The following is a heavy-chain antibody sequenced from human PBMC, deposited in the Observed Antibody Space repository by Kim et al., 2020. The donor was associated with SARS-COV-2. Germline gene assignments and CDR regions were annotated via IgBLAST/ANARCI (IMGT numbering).Heavy chain of an antibody. CDR3: VRYGRNYGAVH. CDR1: GFTFSDFA. CDR2: ITRDGGGS. Sequence: GGSLRLSCAASGFTFSDFAIHWVRRAPGMGLQCVSAITRDGGGSFYADSVNDRFTIVRDNSKNTLFLQMSGLRVEDTAVYYCVRYGRNYGAVHWGEGTLVAVS. J-gene: IGHJ4*02. D-gene: IGHD3-10*01. V-gene: IGHV3-64D*06.